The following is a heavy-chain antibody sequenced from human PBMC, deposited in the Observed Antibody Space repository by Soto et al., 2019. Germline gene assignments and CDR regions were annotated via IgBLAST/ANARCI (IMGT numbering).Heavy chain of an antibody. J-gene: IGHJ4*02. CDR2: ISYTGST. CDR3: ARHYPIGNNWNYFDY. D-gene: IGHD1-1*01. V-gene: IGHV4-59*08. Sequence: PSETLSLTCSVSGGSISSYYWGWIRQPPGKGLEWIGYISYTGSTDYSPSLKSRVTISVDTSKNQFSLKVRSVTAADTAIYFCARHYPIGNNWNYFDYWGRGTLVTAPQ. CDR1: GGSISSYY.